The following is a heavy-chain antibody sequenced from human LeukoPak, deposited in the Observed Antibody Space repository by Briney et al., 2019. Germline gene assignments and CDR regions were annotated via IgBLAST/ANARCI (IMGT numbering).Heavy chain of an antibody. CDR3: ARLGATTVVTGGWNWFDP. CDR1: GGSISSSSYY. Sequence: SETLSLTCTVSGGSISSSSYYWGWIRQPPGKGLEWIGYIYYSGSTNYNPSLKSRVTISVDTSKNQFSLKLSSVTAADTAVYYCARLGATTVVTGGWNWFDPWGQGTLVTVSS. J-gene: IGHJ5*02. D-gene: IGHD4-23*01. CDR2: IYYSGST. V-gene: IGHV4-61*05.